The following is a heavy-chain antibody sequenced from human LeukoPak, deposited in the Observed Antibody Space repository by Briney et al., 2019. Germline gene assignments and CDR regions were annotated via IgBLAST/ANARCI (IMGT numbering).Heavy chain of an antibody. CDR1: GFTVSSNY. J-gene: IGHJ4*02. V-gene: IGHV3-23*01. D-gene: IGHD2-15*01. Sequence: GGSLRLSCAASGFTVSSNYMSWVRQAPGKGLEWVSAISGSGGSTYYADSVKGRFTISRDNSKNTLYLQMNSLRAEDTAVYYCAKDHLVVVAASWGQGTLVTVSS. CDR3: AKDHLVVVAAS. CDR2: ISGSGGST.